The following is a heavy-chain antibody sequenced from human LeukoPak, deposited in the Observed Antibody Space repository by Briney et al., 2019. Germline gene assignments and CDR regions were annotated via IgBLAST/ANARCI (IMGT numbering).Heavy chain of an antibody. CDR3: ARVRYSYGYYYAMDV. D-gene: IGHD5-18*01. J-gene: IGHJ6*02. CDR2: IYYSGST. V-gene: IGHV4-39*01. Sequence: SETLSVTCTVSSGSISSSSYYWGWIRQPPGEGLEWIGNIYYSGSTYYNPSLKSRVTISVDTSKNQFSLNLSSVTAADSALYYCARVRYSYGYYYAMDVWGQGTTVTVSS. CDR1: SGSISSSSYY.